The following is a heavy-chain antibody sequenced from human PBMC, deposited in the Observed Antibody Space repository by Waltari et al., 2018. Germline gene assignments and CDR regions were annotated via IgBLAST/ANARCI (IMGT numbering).Heavy chain of an antibody. Sequence: EVQLVESGGGLVQPGGSLGLSCVGSGFTFPEHNMDWVRQAPGKGLEWVSRTKNRGNSHITDYAASVKGRFIGSRDDSKNSLYLQMNNLQTEDTAVYYCARDTATALDSWGQGTLVIVSS. D-gene: IGHD1-1*01. CDR3: ARDTATALDS. J-gene: IGHJ5*01. CDR1: GFTFPEHN. V-gene: IGHV3-72*01. CDR2: TKNRGNSHIT.